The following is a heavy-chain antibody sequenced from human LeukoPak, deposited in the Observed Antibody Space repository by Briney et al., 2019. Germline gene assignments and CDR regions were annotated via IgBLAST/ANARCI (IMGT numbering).Heavy chain of an antibody. CDR3: ARLSHESGVDY. CDR1: GGSISSYY. CDR2: IYYSGST. J-gene: IGHJ4*02. V-gene: IGHV4-39*01. Sequence: PSETLSLTCTVSGGSISSYYWGWIRQPPGKGLEWIGSIYYSGSTYYNPSLKSRVTISVDTSKNQFSLKLSSVTAADTAVYYCARLSHESGVDYWGQGTLVTVSS.